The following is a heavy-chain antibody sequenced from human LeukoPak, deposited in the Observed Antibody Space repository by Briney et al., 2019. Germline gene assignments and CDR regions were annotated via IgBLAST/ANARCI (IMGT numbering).Heavy chain of an antibody. CDR1: GYSISSGFY. Sequence: SETLSLTCTVSGYSISSGFYWGWIRQPPGKGLEWIGSIYHSESTNYNPSLKSRVTISVDTSKNQFSLKLSSVTAADTAVYYCARAFSGSGSYYSEMLYYYYYMDVWGKGTTVTISS. V-gene: IGHV4-38-2*02. D-gene: IGHD3-10*01. CDR3: ARAFSGSGSYYSEMLYYYYYMDV. J-gene: IGHJ6*03. CDR2: IYHSEST.